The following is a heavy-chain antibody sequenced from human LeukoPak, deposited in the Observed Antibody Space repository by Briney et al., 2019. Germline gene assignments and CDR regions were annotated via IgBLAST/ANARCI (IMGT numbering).Heavy chain of an antibody. CDR1: GFTFSSSA. D-gene: IGHD6-19*01. CDR3: ARVAGTKCFDY. Sequence: PGGSLRLSCAASGFTFSSSAMSWVRQVPGKGLEWVSSISGSGGSTSYADSVKGRFTISRDNSKNTLYLQMNSLRAEDTAIYYCARVAGTKCFDYWGQGTLVTVSS. CDR2: ISGSGGST. V-gene: IGHV3-23*01. J-gene: IGHJ4*02.